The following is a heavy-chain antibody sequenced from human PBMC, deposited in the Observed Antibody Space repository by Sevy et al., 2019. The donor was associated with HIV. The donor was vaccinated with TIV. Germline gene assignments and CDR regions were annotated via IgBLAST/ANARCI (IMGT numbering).Heavy chain of an antibody. CDR3: AKDLAYESSGYHDY. D-gene: IGHD3-22*01. Sequence: GGSLRLSCSASGFTFRSYAMNWVRQAPGKGLEWVSAITGNGGSTYNADSVKGRFTISRDNSKSTLYLQMNSLRAEDTALYYCAKDLAYESSGYHDYWGQGTLVTVSS. J-gene: IGHJ4*02. CDR2: ITGNGGST. V-gene: IGHV3-23*01. CDR1: GFTFRSYA.